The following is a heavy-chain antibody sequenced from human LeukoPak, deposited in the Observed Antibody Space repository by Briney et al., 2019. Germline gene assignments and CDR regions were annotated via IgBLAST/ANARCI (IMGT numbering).Heavy chain of an antibody. D-gene: IGHD3-3*01. CDR1: GFTFSTHW. V-gene: IGHV3-74*01. CDR3: TRDFDFSSAI. J-gene: IGHJ4*02. Sequence: GGSLRLSCSASGFTFSTHWMSWVRQAPGKGLVWVSRISPDGSTTGHADSVKGRFTTSRDNAKNTLFLQMNSLRAEDTAVYYCTRDFDFSSAIWGQGTLVTVSS. CDR2: ISPDGSTT.